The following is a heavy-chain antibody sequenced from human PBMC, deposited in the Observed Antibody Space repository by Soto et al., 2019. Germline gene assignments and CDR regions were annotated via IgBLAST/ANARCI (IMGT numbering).Heavy chain of an antibody. CDR1: GGSISSGDYY. V-gene: IGHV4-30-4*01. CDR2: IYYSGST. CDR3: ATAIAAAAFFDY. D-gene: IGHD6-13*01. Sequence: PSETLSLTCTVSGGSISSGDYYWSWIRQPPGKGLEWIGYIYYSGSTYYNPSLKSRVTISVDTSKNQFSLKLSSVTAADTAVYYCATAIAAAAFFDYWGQGTLVTVSS. J-gene: IGHJ4*02.